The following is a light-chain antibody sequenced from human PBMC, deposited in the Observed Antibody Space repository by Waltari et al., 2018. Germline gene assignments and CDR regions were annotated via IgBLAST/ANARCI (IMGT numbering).Light chain of an antibody. J-gene: IGKJ1*01. CDR3: QQYNSPPWT. Sequence: DIQMTQSPSTLSASVGDRVTITCLASQSIGRWLAWYQHKPGTAPKLLIYRTSSLDSGVPSRFSRSGSGTDFTLTISSLQPDDFATYDCQQYNSPPWTFGQGTKVEIK. CDR1: QSIGRW. CDR2: RTS. V-gene: IGKV1-5*03.